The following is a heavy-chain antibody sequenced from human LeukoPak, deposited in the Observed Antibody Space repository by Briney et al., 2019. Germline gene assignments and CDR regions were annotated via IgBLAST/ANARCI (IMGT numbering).Heavy chain of an antibody. Sequence: GASVKVSCKASGGTFSSYAISWVRQAPGQGLEWMGRIIPIFGTANYAQKFQGRVTITADESTSTAYMELSSLRSEDTAVYYCARDPRYGGNLLFDYWGQGTLVTVSS. D-gene: IGHD4-23*01. CDR3: ARDPRYGGNLLFDY. CDR2: IIPIFGTA. CDR1: GGTFSSYA. J-gene: IGHJ4*02. V-gene: IGHV1-69*13.